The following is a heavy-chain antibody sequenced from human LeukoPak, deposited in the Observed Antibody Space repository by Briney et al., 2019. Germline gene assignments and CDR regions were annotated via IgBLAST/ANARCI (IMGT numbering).Heavy chain of an antibody. Sequence: GASVKVSCKASGGTFSSYAISWVRQAPGQGLEWMGGIIPIFGTANYAQKFQGRVTITADESTSTAYMELSSLRSEDTAAYYCASSAIVVVTAPFDYWGQGTLVTVSS. CDR2: IIPIFGTA. V-gene: IGHV1-69*13. J-gene: IGHJ4*02. CDR3: ASSAIVVVTAPFDY. CDR1: GGTFSSYA. D-gene: IGHD3-22*01.